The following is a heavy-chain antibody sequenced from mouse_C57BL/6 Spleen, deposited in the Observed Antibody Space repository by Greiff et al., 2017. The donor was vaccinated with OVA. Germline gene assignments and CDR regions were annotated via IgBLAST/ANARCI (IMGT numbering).Heavy chain of an antibody. CDR2: ISGGGGNT. CDR3: ARHALYGSSYGYFEV. Sequence: EVKVVESGGGLVKPGGSLTLSCAASGFTFSSYTMSWVRQTPEKRLEWVATISGGGGNTYYPDSVKGRFTFSRDNAKNTLYLQMSSLRSEDTALDYCARHALYGSSYGYFEVWGTGTTVTVSS. D-gene: IGHD1-1*01. CDR1: GFTFSSYT. V-gene: IGHV5-9*01. J-gene: IGHJ1*03.